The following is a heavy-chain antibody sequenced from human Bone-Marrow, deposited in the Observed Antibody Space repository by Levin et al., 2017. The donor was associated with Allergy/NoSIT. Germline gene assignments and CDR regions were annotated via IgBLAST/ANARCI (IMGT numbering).Heavy chain of an antibody. Sequence: QAGGSLRLSCAGSGFAFSSYAMSWVRQAPGKGLEWVSAISGSGFDTYYADSVQGRFTISRDNSKNTLYLQMNSLRAEDTAVYYCAKECIGYCTGGVCPPVMGHFENWGQGTLVTVSS. CDR3: AKECIGYCTGGVCPPVMGHFEN. D-gene: IGHD2-8*02. CDR1: GFAFSSYA. J-gene: IGHJ4*02. CDR2: ISGSGFDT. V-gene: IGHV3-23*01.